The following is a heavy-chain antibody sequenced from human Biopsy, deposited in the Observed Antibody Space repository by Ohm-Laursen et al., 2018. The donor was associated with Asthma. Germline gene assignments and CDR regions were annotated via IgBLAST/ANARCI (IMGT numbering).Heavy chain of an antibody. Sequence: ASVTVSYKTSGYTFNSAGITCARQAPGQGLEWMGWISVYNGNTKVAQKLQDRVTMITDTSTSTAYMELRSLRSDDTAVYFCARAVDYSHYYGIDVWGQGTTVTVS. D-gene: IGHD3-10*01. V-gene: IGHV1-18*01. CDR3: ARAVDYSHYYGIDV. CDR2: ISVYNGNT. CDR1: GYTFNSAG. J-gene: IGHJ6*02.